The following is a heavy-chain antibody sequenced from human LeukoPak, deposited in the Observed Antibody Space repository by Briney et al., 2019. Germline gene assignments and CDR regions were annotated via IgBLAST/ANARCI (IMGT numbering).Heavy chain of an antibody. Sequence: PGGSLRLSCAASGFTFSSYWMHWVRQAPGKGLVWVSRINSDGSRTSYAGSVKGRFTISRDNAKNMLYLEMNSLRAEDTAVYYCARRYLGAFDIWGQGTMVTVSS. J-gene: IGHJ3*02. V-gene: IGHV3-74*01. CDR3: ARRYLGAFDI. D-gene: IGHD1-14*01. CDR1: GFTFSSYW. CDR2: INSDGSRT.